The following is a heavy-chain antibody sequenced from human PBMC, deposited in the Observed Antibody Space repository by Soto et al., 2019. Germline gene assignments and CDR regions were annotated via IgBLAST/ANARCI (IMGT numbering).Heavy chain of an antibody. D-gene: IGHD3-10*01. J-gene: IGHJ4*02. V-gene: IGHV3-7*04. CDR3: ARATGADKEDY. CDR1: GFTFSSYW. CDR2: IKEDGSER. Sequence: EVKLVESGGGLVQPGGSLRLSCAASGFTFSSYWMSWVRQAPGKGLEWVANIKEDGSERYYLDSVKGRFTISRDNAKNSLYLQMDSLRAEDTAVYYCARATGADKEDYWGQGTLVTVSS.